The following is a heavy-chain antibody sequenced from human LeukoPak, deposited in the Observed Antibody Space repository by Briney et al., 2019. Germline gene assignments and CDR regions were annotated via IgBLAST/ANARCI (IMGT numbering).Heavy chain of an antibody. J-gene: IGHJ5*02. Sequence: ASVRVSCKASGYNFIGYYMHWVRQAPGQGLEWMGLINPNSGGTNYAQKFQGRVTMTRDTSISTAYMELSRLRSDDTAVYYCAKMTVSGRNNWFDPWGQGTLVTVSS. D-gene: IGHD6-19*01. V-gene: IGHV1-2*02. CDR3: AKMTVSGRNNWFDP. CDR2: INPNSGGT. CDR1: GYNFIGYY.